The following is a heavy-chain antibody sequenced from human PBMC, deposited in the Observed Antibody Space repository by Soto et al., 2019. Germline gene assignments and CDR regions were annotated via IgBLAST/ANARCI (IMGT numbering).Heavy chain of an antibody. Sequence: PSETLSLTCTVSGGSISSYYWSWIRQPPGKGLEWIGYIYYSGSTNYNPSLKSRVTISVDTSKNQFSLKLSSVTAADTAVYYCASLTTFYYDSSGYHDYWGQGTLVTVSS. D-gene: IGHD3-22*01. V-gene: IGHV4-59*01. CDR3: ASLTTFYYDSSGYHDY. J-gene: IGHJ4*02. CDR2: IYYSGST. CDR1: GGSISSYY.